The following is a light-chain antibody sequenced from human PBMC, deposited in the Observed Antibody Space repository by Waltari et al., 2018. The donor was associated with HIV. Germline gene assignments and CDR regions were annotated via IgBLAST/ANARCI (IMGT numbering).Light chain of an antibody. CDR2: DAS. CDR3: QQYAT. CDR1: QDIRNY. V-gene: IGKV1-33*01. J-gene: IGKJ2*01. Sequence: DIQLTQSPSSLSASVGDRVTITCQASQDIRNYLNWYKQKAGKAPTLLIYDASNLETGVPSRFSGSRSGTTFTFTISGLQPEDIATYYCQQYATFGQGTKLEIK.